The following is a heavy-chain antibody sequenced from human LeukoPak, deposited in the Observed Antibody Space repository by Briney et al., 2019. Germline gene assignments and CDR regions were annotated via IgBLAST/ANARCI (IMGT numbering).Heavy chain of an antibody. D-gene: IGHD3-3*01. J-gene: IGHJ4*02. V-gene: IGHV3-48*03. CDR1: GFTFSSYE. CDR2: ISSSGSMK. CDR3: AREGEKTYYDFWTTYYIGY. Sequence: GGSLRLSCAASGFTFSSYEMNWVRQAPGKGLEWVSYISSSGSMKYYADSVKGRFTISRDNAKNSLYLQLNSLRAEDTALYYCAREGEKTYYDFWTTYYIGYWGQGTLVTVSS.